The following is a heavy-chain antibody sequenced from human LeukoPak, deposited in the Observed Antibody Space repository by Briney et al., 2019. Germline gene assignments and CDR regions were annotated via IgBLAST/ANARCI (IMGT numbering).Heavy chain of an antibody. CDR3: ARDLHESVVAATPGAFDI. CDR1: GYTFTSYG. CDR2: ISAYNGNT. D-gene: IGHD2-15*01. V-gene: IGHV1-18*01. J-gene: IGHJ3*02. Sequence: GASVKVSCKASGYTFTSYGISWVRQAPGRGLEWMGWISAYNGNTNYAQKLQGRVTTTTDTSTSTAYMEPRSLRSDDTAVYYCARDLHESVVAATPGAFDIWGQGTMVTVSS.